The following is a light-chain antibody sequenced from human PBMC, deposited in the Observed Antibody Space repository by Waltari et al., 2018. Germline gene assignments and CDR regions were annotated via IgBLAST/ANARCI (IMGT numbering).Light chain of an antibody. CDR2: DNS. V-gene: IGLV1-40*01. J-gene: IGLJ3*02. Sequence: QSVLTQPPSVSGAPGQRVTISCTGSSSDIGAGYLVHWYQQLPGTAPKLLIYDNSARPSGFPDLFSGSKSGSSASLAISGLQAEDEADYYCQSFDYRLDGSRVFGGGTKLTVL. CDR3: QSFDYRLDGSRV. CDR1: SSDIGAGYL.